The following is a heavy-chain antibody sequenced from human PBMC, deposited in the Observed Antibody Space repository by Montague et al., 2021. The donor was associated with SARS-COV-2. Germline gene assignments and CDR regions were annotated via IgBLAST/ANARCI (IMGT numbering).Heavy chain of an antibody. Sequence: SLRLSCSASGFTFDDYAMHWVRQAPGKGLEWASGISWNSGSTGYXDSVKGRFTISRDNAKNSLYLQMNSLRAEDTALYYCAKEVGESPSFDYWGQGTLVTVSS. D-gene: IGHD2-15*01. J-gene: IGHJ4*02. CDR1: GFTFDDYA. CDR3: AKEVGESPSFDY. CDR2: ISWNSGST. V-gene: IGHV3-9*01.